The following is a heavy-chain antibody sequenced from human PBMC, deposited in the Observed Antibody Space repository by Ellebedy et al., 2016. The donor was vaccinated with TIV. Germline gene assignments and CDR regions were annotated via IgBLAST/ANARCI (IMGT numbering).Heavy chain of an antibody. D-gene: IGHD3-10*01. J-gene: IGHJ4*02. CDR1: GYTFTSYA. V-gene: IGHV1-3*01. CDR2: INAGNGNT. CDR3: ASGYYYGSGSPPPPLDY. Sequence: ASVKVSXXASGYTFTSYAMHLVRQAPGQRLEWMGWINAGNGNTKYSQKFQGRVTITRDTSASTAYMELSSLRSEDTAVYYCASGYYYGSGSPPPPLDYWGQGTLVTVSS.